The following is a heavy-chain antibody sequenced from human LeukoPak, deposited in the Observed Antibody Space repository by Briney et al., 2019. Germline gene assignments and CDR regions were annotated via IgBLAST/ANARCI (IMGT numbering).Heavy chain of an antibody. CDR3: AKDGEWDLLGFDN. J-gene: IGHJ4*02. CDR2: ISRSSSYI. D-gene: IGHD3-10*01. Sequence: GGSLRLSCAASGFTFSDYSMNWVRQAPGEGLEWVSSISRSSSYIYYADSVKGRFTISRDNAKNSLYLQMNNLRGEDTAVYFCAKDGEWDLLGFDNWGQGTLVTVSS. CDR1: GFTFSDYS. V-gene: IGHV3-21*01.